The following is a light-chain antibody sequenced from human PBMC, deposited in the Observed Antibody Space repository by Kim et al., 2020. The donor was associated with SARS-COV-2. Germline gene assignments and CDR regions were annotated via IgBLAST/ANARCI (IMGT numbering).Light chain of an antibody. CDR1: QDISIY. CDR3: QKYNRAPNT. CDR2: AAS. J-gene: IGKJ2*01. V-gene: IGKV1-27*01. Sequence: SEAVGERVPITCRARQDISIYLAWYQQTPEKVPNLLIYAASTMHSGVPSRFRGSGTRTDFTLTISSLQPEDVASYYCQKYNRAPNTFGQGTKLEI.